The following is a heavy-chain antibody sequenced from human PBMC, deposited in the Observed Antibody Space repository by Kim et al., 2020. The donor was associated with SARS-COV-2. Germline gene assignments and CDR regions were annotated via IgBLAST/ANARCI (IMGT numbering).Heavy chain of an antibody. CDR3: ARGTYKLVVDVYYFDY. V-gene: IGHV3-30*01. J-gene: IGHJ4*02. D-gene: IGHD2-15*01. Sequence: SVKGRFTISRDNSKNTLYLQMNSLRAEDTAVYFCARGTYKLVVDVYYFDYWGQGTLVTVSS.